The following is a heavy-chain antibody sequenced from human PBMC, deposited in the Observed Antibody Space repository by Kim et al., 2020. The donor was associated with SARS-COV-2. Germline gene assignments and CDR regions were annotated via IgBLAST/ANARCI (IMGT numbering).Heavy chain of an antibody. Sequence: ASVKVSCKASGYTFTSYGISWVRQAPGQGLEWMGWISAYNGNTNYAQKLQGRVTMTTDTSTSTAYMELRSLRSDDTAVYYCARDRGVGAARGTVSPDFDYWGQGTLVTVSS. V-gene: IGHV1-18*04. CDR1: GYTFTSYG. J-gene: IGHJ4*02. CDR3: ARDRGVGAARGTVSPDFDY. CDR2: ISAYNGNT. D-gene: IGHD1-26*01.